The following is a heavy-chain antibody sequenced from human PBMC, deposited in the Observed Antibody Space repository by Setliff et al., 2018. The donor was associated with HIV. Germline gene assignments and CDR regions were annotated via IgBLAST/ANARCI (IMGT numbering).Heavy chain of an antibody. D-gene: IGHD6-6*01. CDR1: GGTFSNYA. CDR2: IIPILGIA. Sequence: ASVKVSCKASGGTFSNYALSWVRQAPGQGLEWMGGIIPILGIANNAQKFQGRVTITADKSTSTAYMELSRLRSDDTAVYYCAREWVSSSQSSCAFDIWGQGTMVTVSS. V-gene: IGHV1-69*10. CDR3: AREWVSSSQSSCAFDI. J-gene: IGHJ3*02.